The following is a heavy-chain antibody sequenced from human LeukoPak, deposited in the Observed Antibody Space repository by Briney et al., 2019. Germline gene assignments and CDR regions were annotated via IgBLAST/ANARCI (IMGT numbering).Heavy chain of an antibody. CDR2: IYYSGST. CDR1: GGSISSSSYY. J-gene: IGHJ6*03. V-gene: IGHV4-39*01. CDR3: ARRYYMDV. Sequence: SETLSLTCTVSGGSISSSSYYWGWIRQPPGKGLEWIGSIYYSGSTYYNPSLRSRVTISVDTSKNQFSLKLSSVTAADTAVYYCARRYYMDVWGKGTTVTVSS.